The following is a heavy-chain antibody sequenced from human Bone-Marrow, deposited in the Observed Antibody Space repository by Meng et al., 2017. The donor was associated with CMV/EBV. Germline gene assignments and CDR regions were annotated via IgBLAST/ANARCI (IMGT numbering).Heavy chain of an antibody. Sequence: GESLKISCAASGFTFSSYWMHWVRQAPGKGLVWVSRINSDGSSTSYADSVKGRFTISRDNAKNTLYLQMNSLRAEDTAVYYCASENSITIFAVVTNYGMDVWGQGTTVTGYS. V-gene: IGHV3-74*01. CDR3: ASENSITIFAVVTNYGMDV. D-gene: IGHD3-3*01. CDR2: INSDGSST. CDR1: GFTFSSYW. J-gene: IGHJ6*01.